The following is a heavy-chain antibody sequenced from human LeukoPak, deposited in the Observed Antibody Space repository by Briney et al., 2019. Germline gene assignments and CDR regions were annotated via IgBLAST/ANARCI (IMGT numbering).Heavy chain of an antibody. D-gene: IGHD6-19*01. CDR1: GFTFSSYA. Sequence: GGSLRLSCAASGFTFSSYAMSWVRQAPGEGLEWVSAISGSGGSTYYADSVKGRFTISRDNSKNTLYLQMNSLRAEDTAVYYCAKAPIAVAGIGNWFDPWGQGTLVTVSS. CDR3: AKAPIAVAGIGNWFDP. CDR2: ISGSGGST. V-gene: IGHV3-23*01. J-gene: IGHJ5*02.